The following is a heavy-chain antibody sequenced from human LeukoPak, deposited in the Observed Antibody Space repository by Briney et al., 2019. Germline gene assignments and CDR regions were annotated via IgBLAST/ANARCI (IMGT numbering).Heavy chain of an antibody. Sequence: GGSLRLSCAASGFTFSSYSMNWVSQTPGEGLEWVSSISSSSTYIYYADSVKGRFTISRDNAKNSLYLQMNSLRAEDTAVYYCAREPTAMILWGQGTLVTVSS. CDR1: GFTFSSYS. CDR2: ISSSSTYI. D-gene: IGHD5-18*01. V-gene: IGHV3-21*01. CDR3: AREPTAMIL. J-gene: IGHJ4*02.